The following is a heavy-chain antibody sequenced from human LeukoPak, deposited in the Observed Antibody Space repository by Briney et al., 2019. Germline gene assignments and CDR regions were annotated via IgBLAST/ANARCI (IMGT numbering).Heavy chain of an antibody. CDR3: ATEVRESAWFYFGH. CDR1: GFTFRTYA. D-gene: IGHD3-10*01. J-gene: IGHJ4*02. CDR2: IRSTGEST. V-gene: IGHV3-23*01. Sequence: PGGSLRLSCAASGFTFRTYAMSWVRQAPGKGLEWVSSIRSTGESTYYADSVKGRFTISRDNSRNTLYLQMNSRRAEDTAVYYCATEVRESAWFYFGHWGQETLASVSS.